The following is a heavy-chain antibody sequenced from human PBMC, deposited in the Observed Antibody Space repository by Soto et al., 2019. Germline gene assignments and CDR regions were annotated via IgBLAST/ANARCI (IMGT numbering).Heavy chain of an antibody. CDR2: ISYDGSNK. J-gene: IGHJ5*02. D-gene: IGHD2-15*01. CDR1: GFTFSSYG. Sequence: QVQLVESGGGVVQPGRSLRLSCAASGFTFSSYGTHWVRQAPGKGLEWVAVISYDGSNKYYADSVKGRFTISRDNSKNTLYLQMNSLRAEDTAVYYCAKVRGGMFDPWGQGTLVTVSS. CDR3: AKVRGGMFDP. V-gene: IGHV3-30*18.